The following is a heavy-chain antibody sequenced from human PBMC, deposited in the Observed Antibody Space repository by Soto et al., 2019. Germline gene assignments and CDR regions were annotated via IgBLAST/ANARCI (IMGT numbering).Heavy chain of an antibody. J-gene: IGHJ4*02. V-gene: IGHV5-10-1*01. Sequence: PGESLKISCKGSGYSFAGYWITWVRQKPGKGLEWMGRIDPSDSQTYYSPSFRGHVTISATKSITTVFLQWSSLRASYTAMYYWARQIYDSDTGPNFQYYFDSWGQGTPVTVSS. CDR2: IDPSDSQT. D-gene: IGHD3-22*01. CDR3: ARQIYDSDTGPNFQYYFDS. CDR1: GYSFAGYW.